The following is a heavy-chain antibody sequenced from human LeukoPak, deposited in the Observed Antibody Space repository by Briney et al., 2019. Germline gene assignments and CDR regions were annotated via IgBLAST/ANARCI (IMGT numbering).Heavy chain of an antibody. Sequence: GGSLRLSCAASGFSFSSYEMNWVRQAPGKGLEWVSYISSSGSTIYYADSVKGRFTISRDNAKDSLYLQMNSLRAEDTAVYYCASRRPYGSGSYYGFDYWGQGTLVTVSS. D-gene: IGHD3-10*01. CDR1: GFSFSSYE. CDR3: ASRRPYGSGSYYGFDY. V-gene: IGHV3-48*03. J-gene: IGHJ4*02. CDR2: ISSSGSTI.